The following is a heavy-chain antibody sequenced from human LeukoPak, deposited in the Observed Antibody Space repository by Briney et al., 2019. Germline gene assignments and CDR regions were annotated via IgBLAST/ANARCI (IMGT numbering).Heavy chain of an antibody. CDR2: INPDSGGT. D-gene: IGHD6-13*01. V-gene: IGHV1-2*02. Sequence: ASVKVSCKASGYTFTAYYIHWVRQAPGQGLEWVGWINPDSGGTNSAQKFQGRVTMTRDTSISTAYMELSRLRSDDTAVYSCARQSAIPATGGPDQSFDYWGQGTLVTVSS. CDR1: GYTFTAYY. CDR3: ARQSAIPATGGPDQSFDY. J-gene: IGHJ4*02.